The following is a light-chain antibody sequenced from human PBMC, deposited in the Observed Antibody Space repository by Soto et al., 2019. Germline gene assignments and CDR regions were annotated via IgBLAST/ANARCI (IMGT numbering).Light chain of an antibody. CDR1: SSDVGGYNY. V-gene: IGLV2-14*03. CDR2: DVS. Sequence: QSALTQPASVSGSPGQSITIPCTGTSSDVGGYNYVSWYQQHPGKAPKLMIYDVSNRPSGVSNRFSGSKSGNTASLTISGLQAEDEADYYCSSYTSSTTLKVFGGGTKVTVL. J-gene: IGLJ2*01. CDR3: SSYTSSTTLKV.